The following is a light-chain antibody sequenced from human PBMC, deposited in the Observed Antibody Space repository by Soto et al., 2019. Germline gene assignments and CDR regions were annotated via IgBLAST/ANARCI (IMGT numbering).Light chain of an antibody. J-gene: IGKJ1*01. CDR3: QQYNDWPLT. Sequence: EIVMTQSPVTLSVSPGERATLSCRASQSVRSNLAWYQQKPGQSPSLLIYGAFTRATGIPARFSGTGSGTEFTLTISGLQSEDFALYYCQQYNDWPLTFGQGTKVEV. V-gene: IGKV3-15*01. CDR2: GAF. CDR1: QSVRSN.